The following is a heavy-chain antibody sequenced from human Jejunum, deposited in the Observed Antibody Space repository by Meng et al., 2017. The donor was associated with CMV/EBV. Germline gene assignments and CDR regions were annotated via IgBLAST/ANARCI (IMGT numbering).Heavy chain of an antibody. J-gene: IGHJ4*02. CDR3: AREDESSSHYAQFDY. CDR2: GWYGGSRE. V-gene: IGHV3-33*01. D-gene: IGHD3-22*01. Sequence: GCPLKSCGKRWGRRCPDRRLEWVAVGWYGGSREYVADTVRSRFSISRDDSKKTVNHQMNDLRAEDTAVYYWAREDESSSHYAQFDYWGQGTLVTVSS. CDR1: GCPLKSCG.